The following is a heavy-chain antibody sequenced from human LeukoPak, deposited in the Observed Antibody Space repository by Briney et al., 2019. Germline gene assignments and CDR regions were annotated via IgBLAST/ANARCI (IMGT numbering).Heavy chain of an antibody. Sequence: ASVKVSCKASGYTFTGYYMHWVRQAPGQGLEWMGWINPYSSDTNYAQHFQGRVTMTRDTSINTAYMELSRLRSDDTAVFYCERKNGVLDAFDIWGQGTLVTVSS. CDR2: INPYSSDT. D-gene: IGHD6-6*01. V-gene: IGHV1-2*02. J-gene: IGHJ3*02. CDR3: ERKNGVLDAFDI. CDR1: GYTFTGYY.